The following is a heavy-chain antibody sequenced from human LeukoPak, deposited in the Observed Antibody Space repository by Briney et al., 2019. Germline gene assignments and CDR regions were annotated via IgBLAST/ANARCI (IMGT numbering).Heavy chain of an antibody. V-gene: IGHV3-30*03. D-gene: IGHD5-12*01. Sequence: GGSLRLSCAASGFTYNSYGMHWVRQAPGKGLQWVSFISYDGNNQYYADSVRGRFTISRDNSKVTVYLHLDSLTADDTAVYYCARHTGYDFAFDYWGQGTLVTVSS. CDR1: GFTYNSYG. J-gene: IGHJ4*02. CDR3: ARHTGYDFAFDY. CDR2: ISYDGNNQ.